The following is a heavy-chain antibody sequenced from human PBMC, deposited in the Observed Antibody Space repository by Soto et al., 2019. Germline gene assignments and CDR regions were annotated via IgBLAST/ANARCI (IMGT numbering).Heavy chain of an antibody. CDR2: VYYSGST. V-gene: IGHV4-39*01. D-gene: IGHD3-22*01. CDR3: ARQTDSYYTFDAFDI. Sequence: SETLSLSCTVPGGPITSGSSYWDWYRQPPGKVLEWIGNVYYSGSTHYNPSLESRVTISVDTSKNQFSLKLSSVTAADTAVYYCARQTDSYYTFDAFDIWGQGTMVT. CDR1: GGPITSGSSY. J-gene: IGHJ3*02.